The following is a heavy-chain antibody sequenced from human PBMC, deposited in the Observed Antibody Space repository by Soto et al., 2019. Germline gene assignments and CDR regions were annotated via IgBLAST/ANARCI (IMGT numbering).Heavy chain of an antibody. D-gene: IGHD2-2*01. CDR2: INPSGGNI. CDR1: GYTFTTYY. CDR3: GRDGGYQRFDY. J-gene: IGHJ4*02. V-gene: IGHV1-46*03. Sequence: QVQLVQSGAEVKKPGASVKVSCKASGYTFTTYYIHWVRQAPGQGLEWMGIINPSGGNITYAQKFQVRVTMTRDTSTSTVYMELSSLRSEDTAVYYCGRDGGYQRFDYWGQGALVTVSS.